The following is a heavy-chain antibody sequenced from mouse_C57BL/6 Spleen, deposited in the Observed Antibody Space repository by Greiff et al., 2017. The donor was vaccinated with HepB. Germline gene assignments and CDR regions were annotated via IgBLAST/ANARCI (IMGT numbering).Heavy chain of an antibody. Sequence: VKLEESGPGLVQPSQSLSITCTVSGFSFTSYGVHWVRQSPGKGLEWLGVIWSGGSTDYNAAFISRLSISKDNSKSQVFFKMNSLQADDTAIYYCARGDYNWYFDVWGTGTTVTVSS. CDR2: IWSGGST. D-gene: IGHD2-4*01. CDR3: ARGDYNWYFDV. V-gene: IGHV2-2*01. CDR1: GFSFTSYG. J-gene: IGHJ1*03.